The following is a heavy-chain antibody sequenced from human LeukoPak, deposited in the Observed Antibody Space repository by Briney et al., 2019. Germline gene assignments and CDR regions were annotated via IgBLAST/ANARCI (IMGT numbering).Heavy chain of an antibody. CDR1: GGSISSGSYY. V-gene: IGHV4-61*02. Sequence: SETLSLTCTVSGGSISSGSYYWSWIRQPAGKGLEWIGRIYTSGSTNYNPSLKSRVTISVDTSKNQFSLKLSSVTAADTAVYDCARFYDYWGQGTLVTVSS. J-gene: IGHJ4*02. CDR2: IYTSGST. CDR3: ARFYDY.